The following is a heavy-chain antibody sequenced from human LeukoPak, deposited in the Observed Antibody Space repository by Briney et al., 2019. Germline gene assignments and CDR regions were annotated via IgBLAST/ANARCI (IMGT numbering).Heavy chain of an antibody. Sequence: GESLKISCKGSGYSFTSYWIGWVRQMPGKGLEWMGIIYPGDSDTRYSPSFQGQVTISADKSISTAYLQWSSLKASDTAMYYCARLGYYYDSSGSFDYYDYYGMDVWGQGTTVTVSS. CDR2: IYPGDSDT. J-gene: IGHJ6*02. CDR3: ARLGYYYDSSGSFDYYDYYGMDV. V-gene: IGHV5-51*01. D-gene: IGHD3-22*01. CDR1: GYSFTSYW.